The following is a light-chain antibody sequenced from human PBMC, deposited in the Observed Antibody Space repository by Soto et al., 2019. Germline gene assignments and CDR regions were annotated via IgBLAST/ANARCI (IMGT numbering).Light chain of an antibody. CDR1: QGIRND. J-gene: IGKJ4*01. CDR3: LQDYSFPLT. CDR2: AAS. Sequence: AIQMTQSPCSLSASVGDRVNITCRASQGIRNDLGWYQQKPGKAPKLLIYAASSLHSGVPSRFSGSGAGTDFSLTISSLQPEDSATYYCLQDYSFPLTFGGGTRVEIK. V-gene: IGKV1-6*01.